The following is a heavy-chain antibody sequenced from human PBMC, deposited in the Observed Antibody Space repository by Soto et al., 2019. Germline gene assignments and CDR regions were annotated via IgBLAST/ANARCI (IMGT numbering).Heavy chain of an antibody. J-gene: IGHJ4*02. CDR1: GYTFTSYA. CDR3: ARASSGWYSG. Sequence: GASVKVSCKASGYTFTSYAMHWVRQAPGQRLEWMGWINAGNGNTKYSQKFQGRVTITADKSTSTAYMELSSLRSEDTAVYYCARASSGWYSGWGQGTLVTVSS. CDR2: INAGNGNT. V-gene: IGHV1-3*01. D-gene: IGHD6-19*01.